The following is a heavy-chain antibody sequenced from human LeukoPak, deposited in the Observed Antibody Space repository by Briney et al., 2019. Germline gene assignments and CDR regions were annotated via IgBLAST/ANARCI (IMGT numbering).Heavy chain of an antibody. CDR3: ATLSYYYDSSGPTSDY. CDR2: FDPEDGET. CDR1: GYTLTELS. V-gene: IGHV1-24*01. D-gene: IGHD3-22*01. Sequence: ASVKVSCKVSGYTLTELSMHWVRQAPGKGLEWMGGFDPEDGETIYAQKFQGRVTMTEDTSTDTAYMELSSLRSEDTAVYYCATLSYYYDSSGPTSDYWGQGTLVTVSS. J-gene: IGHJ4*02.